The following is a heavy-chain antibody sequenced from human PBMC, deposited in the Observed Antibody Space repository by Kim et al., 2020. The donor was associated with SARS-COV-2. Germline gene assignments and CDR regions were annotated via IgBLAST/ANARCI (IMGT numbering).Heavy chain of an antibody. D-gene: IGHD3-9*01. J-gene: IGHJ4*02. V-gene: IGHV4-59*01. Sequence: SETLSLTCTVSGGSISSYYWSWIRQPPGKGLEWIGYIYYSGSTNYNPSLKSRVTISVDTSKNQFSLKLSSVTAADTAVYYCARVGYDILTPHYFDYWGQGTLVTVSS. CDR1: GGSISSYY. CDR2: IYYSGST. CDR3: ARVGYDILTPHYFDY.